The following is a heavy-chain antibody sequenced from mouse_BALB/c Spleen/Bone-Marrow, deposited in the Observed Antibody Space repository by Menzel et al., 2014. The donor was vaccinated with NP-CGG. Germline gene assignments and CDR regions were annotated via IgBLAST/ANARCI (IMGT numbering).Heavy chain of an antibody. CDR1: GFTFSDYY. J-gene: IGHJ4*01. CDR2: ISDGGSYT. V-gene: IGHV5-4*02. Sequence: EVKVVGSGGGLVKPGGSLKLSCAASGFTFSDYYMYWVRQTPEKRLEWVATISDGGSYTYYPDSVKGRFTISRDNAKNNLFQQLSSLKSEDTAMYYCAREVSMDYWGQGTSVTVSS. CDR3: AREVSMDY.